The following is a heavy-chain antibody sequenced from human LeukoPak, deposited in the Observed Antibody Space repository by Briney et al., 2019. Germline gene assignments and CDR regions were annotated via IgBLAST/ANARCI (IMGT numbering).Heavy chain of an antibody. Sequence: SETLSLTCTVSGGSISSYYWSWIRQPPGKGLEWIGYIYYSGSTNYNPSLKSRVTISVDTSKNRFSLKLSSVTAADTAVYYCARGLLGYCSSTSCYTDYYYGMDVWGQGTTVTVSS. CDR3: ARGLLGYCSSTSCYTDYYYGMDV. V-gene: IGHV4-59*01. D-gene: IGHD2-2*02. CDR2: IYYSGST. CDR1: GGSISSYY. J-gene: IGHJ6*02.